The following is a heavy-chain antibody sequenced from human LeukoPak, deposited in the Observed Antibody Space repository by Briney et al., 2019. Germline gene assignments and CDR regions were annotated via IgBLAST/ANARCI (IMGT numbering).Heavy chain of an antibody. J-gene: IGHJ4*02. Sequence: PSETLSLTCTVSGYSISNGYYWGWIRQPPGKGLEWIGSIYYSGSTYYNPSLKSRVTISVDTSKNQFSLKLSSVTAADTAVYYCATTTIRLGFWGQGTLVTVSS. D-gene: IGHD1-26*01. CDR1: GYSISNGYY. V-gene: IGHV4-38-2*02. CDR3: ATTTIRLGF. CDR2: IYYSGST.